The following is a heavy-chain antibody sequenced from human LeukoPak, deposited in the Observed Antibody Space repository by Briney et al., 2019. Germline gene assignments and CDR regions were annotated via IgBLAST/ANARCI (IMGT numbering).Heavy chain of an antibody. D-gene: IGHD3-22*01. CDR1: GFTFSSNY. V-gene: IGHV3-53*01. CDR3: ARVEIYYDSSGYPYPSAFDI. Sequence: GGSLRLSCAASGFTFSSNYMSWVRQAPGKGLEWVSVIYSGGSTYYADSVKGRFTISRDNSKNTLYLQMSSLRAEDTAVYYCARVEIYYDSSGYPYPSAFDIWGQGTMVTVSS. CDR2: IYSGGST. J-gene: IGHJ3*02.